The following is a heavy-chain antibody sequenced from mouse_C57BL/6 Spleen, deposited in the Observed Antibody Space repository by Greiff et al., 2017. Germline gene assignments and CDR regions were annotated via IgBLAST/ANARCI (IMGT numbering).Heavy chain of an antibody. J-gene: IGHJ3*01. Sequence: VKLMESGTELVKPGASVKLSCKASGYTFTSYWMHWVKQRPGQGLEWIGNINPSNGGTNYNEKFKSKATLTVDKSSSTAYMQLSSLTSEDSAVYYCARRHYDYDAAAWFAYWGQGTLVTVSA. V-gene: IGHV1-53*01. CDR1: GYTFTSYW. D-gene: IGHD2-4*01. CDR2: INPSNGGT. CDR3: ARRHYDYDAAAWFAY.